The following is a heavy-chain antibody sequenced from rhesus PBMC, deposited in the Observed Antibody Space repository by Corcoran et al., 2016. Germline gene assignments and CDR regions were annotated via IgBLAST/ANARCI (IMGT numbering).Heavy chain of an antibody. J-gene: IGHJ4*01. CDR1: GGSISSSY. Sequence: QLQLQESGPGLVKPSETLSVTCAVSGGSISSSYWSWIRQAPGKGLEWIGYIYGSGSSTNSNPSLKSRVTLSVDTSKNQLSLKLSSVTAADTAVYYCARGLNFDYWGQGVLVTVSS. V-gene: IGHV4-169*01. CDR2: IYGSGSST. CDR3: ARGLNFDY.